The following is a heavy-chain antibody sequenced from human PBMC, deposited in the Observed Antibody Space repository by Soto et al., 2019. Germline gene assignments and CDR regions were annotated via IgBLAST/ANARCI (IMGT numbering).Heavy chain of an antibody. CDR1: GYIFTTYG. D-gene: IGHD2-15*01. CDR2: ISTYNGNT. J-gene: IGHJ4*02. Sequence: QVHLVQSGAEVKKPGASVTVSCRASGYIFTTYGVSWVRQAPGQGPEWMGWISTYNGNTKYAKKFQGRVTMTTETSTSTAHMELRSLGSDDTAVYYCARDRDIGYCSGAICHPDYGGQGTLVTVSS. CDR3: ARDRDIGYCSGAICHPDY. V-gene: IGHV1-18*01.